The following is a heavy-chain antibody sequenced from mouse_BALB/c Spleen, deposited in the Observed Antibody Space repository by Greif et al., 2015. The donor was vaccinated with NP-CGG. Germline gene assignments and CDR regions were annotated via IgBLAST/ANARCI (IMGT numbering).Heavy chain of an antibody. V-gene: IGHV1S56*01. CDR3: TRDAMDY. Sequence: QVQLQQSGPELVKPGASVRIPCKASGYTFTSYYIHWVRQRPGQGLEWIGWIFPGNLNTKYNENFKGKATLTADKSSSTVYMQLSSRTSEDSAVYFCTRDAMDYWGQGTSVTVSS. CDR2: IFPGNLNT. J-gene: IGHJ4*01. CDR1: GYTFTSYY.